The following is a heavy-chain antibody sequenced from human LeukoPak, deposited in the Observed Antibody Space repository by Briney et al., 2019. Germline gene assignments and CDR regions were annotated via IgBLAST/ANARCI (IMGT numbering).Heavy chain of an antibody. Sequence: SETLSLTCTVSGYSISSGYYWGWIRPPPGKGLEWIGSIYHSGRTYYNPSLKSRVTISVDMPKNQFSLKLRSVTAADTAVYYCTREPYCSSTRCYAVWFGPWGQGTLVTVSS. CDR1: GYSISSGYY. CDR3: TREPYCSSTRCYAVWFGP. V-gene: IGHV4-38-2*02. CDR2: IYHSGRT. J-gene: IGHJ5*02. D-gene: IGHD2-2*01.